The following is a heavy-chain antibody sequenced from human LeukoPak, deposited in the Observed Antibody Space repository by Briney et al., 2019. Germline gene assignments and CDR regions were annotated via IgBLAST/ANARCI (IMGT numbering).Heavy chain of an antibody. D-gene: IGHD5-24*01. CDR1: GGTFSSYA. V-gene: IGHV1-69*13. CDR3: ARTVEMATIRRGGAFDI. Sequence: ASVKVSCKASGGTFSSYAISWVRQAPGQGLEWMGGIIPIFGTANYAQKFQGRVTITADESTSTAYMELSSLRSEDTAAYYCARTVEMATIRRGGAFDIWGQGTMVTVSS. CDR2: IIPIFGTA. J-gene: IGHJ3*02.